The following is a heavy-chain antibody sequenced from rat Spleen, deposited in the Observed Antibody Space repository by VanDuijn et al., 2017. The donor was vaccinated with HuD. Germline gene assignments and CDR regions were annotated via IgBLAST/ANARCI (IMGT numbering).Heavy chain of an antibody. Sequence: EVQLVESGGGFVQPGRSLKFSCVASGFTFRDYAMAWVRQAPEKGLEWVATLLYDTTNTYYRDSGRGRFTISRDNAKNTLYLQMDSLRSEDTATYYCARHPQLGAYWYFDFWGPGTMVTVSS. D-gene: IGHD5-1*01. V-gene: IGHV5-17*01. J-gene: IGHJ1*01. CDR2: LLYDTTNT. CDR1: GFTFRDYA. CDR3: ARHPQLGAYWYFDF.